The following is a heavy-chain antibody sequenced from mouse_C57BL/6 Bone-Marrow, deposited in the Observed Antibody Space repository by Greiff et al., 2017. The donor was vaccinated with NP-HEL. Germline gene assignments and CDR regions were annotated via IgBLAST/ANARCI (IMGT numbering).Heavy chain of an antibody. CDR1: GFSFNTYA. J-gene: IGHJ4*01. V-gene: IGHV10-1*01. D-gene: IGHD2-4*01. CDR3: VRWGGLLEY. CDR2: IRSKSNNYAT. Sequence: GGGLVQPKGSLKLSCAASGFSFNTYAMNWVRQAPGKGLEWVARIRSKSNNYATYYADSVKARFTISRDDSESMLYLQMNNSKTEDTAMYYCVRWGGLLEYWGQGTSDTVSS.